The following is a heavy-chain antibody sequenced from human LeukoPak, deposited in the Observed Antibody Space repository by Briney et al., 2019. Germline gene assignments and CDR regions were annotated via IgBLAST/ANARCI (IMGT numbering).Heavy chain of an antibody. J-gene: IGHJ6*03. Sequence: PGGSLRLSCAASGFTLSSYTMNWVRQAPGKGLEWVSSISSSSTYLDYADSLKGRFTISRDNAKNSLYLQMNSLRAEDTAVYYCAREEYNWNDDGWDYYYYMDVWGKGTTVTVSS. CDR2: ISSSSTYL. CDR3: AREEYNWNDDGWDYYYYMDV. CDR1: GFTLSSYT. D-gene: IGHD1-20*01. V-gene: IGHV3-21*01.